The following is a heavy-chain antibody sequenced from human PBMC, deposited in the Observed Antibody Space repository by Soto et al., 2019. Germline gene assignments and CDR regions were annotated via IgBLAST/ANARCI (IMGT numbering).Heavy chain of an antibody. V-gene: IGHV1-46*01. CDR3: AGLYHYDSSGYHDY. Sequence: ASVKVSCKASGNSFTTYYMHWVRQAPGQGLEWMGIINPSGGRTTYAQKFQGRVTMTRDTSTSTFHMELSSLTSEDTAVYYCAGLYHYDSSGYHDYWGQGTLVTVSS. CDR1: GNSFTTYY. CDR2: INPSGGRT. J-gene: IGHJ4*02. D-gene: IGHD3-22*01.